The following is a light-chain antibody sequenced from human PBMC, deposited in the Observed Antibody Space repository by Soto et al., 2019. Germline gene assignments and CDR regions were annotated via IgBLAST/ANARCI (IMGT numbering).Light chain of an antibody. CDR2: DAS. V-gene: IGKV1-33*01. CDR3: QQYDNLLFT. J-gene: IGKJ3*01. Sequence: DIQRTQSPSSLSASVGDRVTITCQASQDISNYLNWYQQKPGKAPKLLIYDASNLETGVSSRFSGSGSGTDFTFTISSLQPEDIATYYCQQYDNLLFTCGPGTKVDIK. CDR1: QDISNY.